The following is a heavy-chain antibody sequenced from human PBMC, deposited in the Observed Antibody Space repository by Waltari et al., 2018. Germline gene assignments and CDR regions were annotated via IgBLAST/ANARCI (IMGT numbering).Heavy chain of an antibody. V-gene: IGHV3-11*01. Sequence: QVQLVESGGGLVKPGGSLSLYCAAPGFTFSDYCMSWIRQAQGKGLGWVSYISSSGSTIYYADSVKGRFTISRDNAKNSLYLQMNSLRAEDTAVYYCARWAVVVATDYWGQGTLVTVSS. D-gene: IGHD2-15*01. CDR1: GFTFSDYC. J-gene: IGHJ4*02. CDR3: ARWAVVVATDY. CDR2: ISSSGSTI.